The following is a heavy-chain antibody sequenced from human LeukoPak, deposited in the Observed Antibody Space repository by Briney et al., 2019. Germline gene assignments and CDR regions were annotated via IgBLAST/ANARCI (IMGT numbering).Heavy chain of an antibody. Sequence: SETLSLTCAVYGGSFSGYYWSWIRQPPGKGLEWIGEINHSGSTNYNPSLKSRVTISVDTSKNQFSLKLSSVTAADTAVYYCARGPWYCSSTSCSSGGFDYWGQGTLVTVSS. D-gene: IGHD2-2*01. J-gene: IGHJ4*02. CDR3: ARGPWYCSSTSCSSGGFDY. V-gene: IGHV4-34*01. CDR2: INHSGST. CDR1: GGSFSGYY.